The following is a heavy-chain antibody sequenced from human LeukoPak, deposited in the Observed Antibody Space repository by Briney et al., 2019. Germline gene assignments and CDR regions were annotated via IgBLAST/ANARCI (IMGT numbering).Heavy chain of an antibody. CDR2: IHHSGNT. Sequence: LETLSLTCAVSGYSLSSGYYWGWVRQPPGKGLEWIGSIHHSGNTDYNPSLKSRVTISVDTFKNQFSLKLTSVTAADTAVYYCARAPYAHIGGYGELDYWGQGTLVTVSS. D-gene: IGHD3-22*01. V-gene: IGHV4-38-2*01. CDR3: ARAPYAHIGGYGELDY. J-gene: IGHJ4*02. CDR1: GYSLSSGYY.